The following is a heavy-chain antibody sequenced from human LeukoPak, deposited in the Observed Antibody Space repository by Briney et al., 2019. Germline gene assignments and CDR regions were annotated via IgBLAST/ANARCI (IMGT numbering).Heavy chain of an antibody. V-gene: IGHV3-30-3*01. CDR2: ISYDGSNK. D-gene: IGHD5-24*01. CDR3: ARPGAIRDGCSDFDY. J-gene: IGHJ4*02. CDR1: GFTFSSYA. Sequence: GRSLRLSCAASGFTFSSYAMHWVRQAPGKGLEWVAVISYDGSNKYYADSVKGRFTISRDNAKNTLYLQMNSLRAEDTAVYYCARPGAIRDGCSDFDYWGQGTLVTVSS.